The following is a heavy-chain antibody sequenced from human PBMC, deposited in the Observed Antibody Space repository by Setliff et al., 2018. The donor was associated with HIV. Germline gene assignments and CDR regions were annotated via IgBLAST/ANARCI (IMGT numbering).Heavy chain of an antibody. V-gene: IGHV4-61*08. CDR1: GGVSGGDMGVHD. D-gene: IGHD1-26*01. CDR2: IYDNEKT. Sequence: PSETLSLTCSVSGGVSGGDMGVHDWSWIRQPPGKGLEWIGYIYDNEKTFYNPSLKSRVTITVDTSKNQISLKLSSVTAADTAVYYCARRMSSGSYYDYWGQGTLVTVSS. CDR3: ARRMSSGSYYDY. J-gene: IGHJ4*02.